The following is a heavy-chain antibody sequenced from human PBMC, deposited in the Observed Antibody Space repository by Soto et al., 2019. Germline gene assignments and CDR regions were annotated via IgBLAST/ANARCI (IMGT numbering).Heavy chain of an antibody. CDR1: GFTFSSYA. D-gene: IGHD6-19*01. Sequence: GGSLRLSCAASGFTFSSYAMHWVRQAPGKGLEWVAVISYDGSNKYYADSVKGRFTISRDNSKNTLYLQMNSLRAEDTAVYYCARDIRKDSSGRRWGLWGYYGMDVWGQGTTVTVSS. CDR3: ARDIRKDSSGRRWGLWGYYGMDV. CDR2: ISYDGSNK. V-gene: IGHV3-30-3*01. J-gene: IGHJ6*02.